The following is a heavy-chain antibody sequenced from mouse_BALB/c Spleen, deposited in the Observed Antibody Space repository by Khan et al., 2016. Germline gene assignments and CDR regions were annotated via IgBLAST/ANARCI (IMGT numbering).Heavy chain of an antibody. J-gene: IGHJ2*01. V-gene: IGHV3-8*02. Sequence: EVQLQESGPSLVKPSQTLSLTCSFAGDSITSGYWNWIRKFPGNKLEYMGYISYSGSTSYNPSLQSRISITRDTAKNQYYRQWNTVTTEETARYDGARLAPNGVFDYWGQGTTITVAS. D-gene: IGHD6-1*01. CDR1: GDSITSGY. CDR2: ISYSGST. CDR3: ARLAPNGVFDY.